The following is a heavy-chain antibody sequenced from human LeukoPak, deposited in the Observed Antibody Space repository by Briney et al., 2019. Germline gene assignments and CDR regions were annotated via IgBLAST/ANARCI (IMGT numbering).Heavy chain of an antibody. Sequence: SETLSPTCTVSGGSISSGGYYWSWIRQHPGKGLEWIGYIYYSGSTYYNPSLKSRVTISVDTSKNQFSLKLSSVTAADTAVYYCARGHYDILTGYYPDAFDIWGQGTMVTVSS. D-gene: IGHD3-9*01. CDR2: IYYSGST. J-gene: IGHJ3*02. CDR1: GGSISSGGYY. V-gene: IGHV4-31*03. CDR3: ARGHYDILTGYYPDAFDI.